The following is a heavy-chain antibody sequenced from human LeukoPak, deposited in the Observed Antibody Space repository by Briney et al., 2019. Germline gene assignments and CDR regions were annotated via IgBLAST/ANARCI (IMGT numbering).Heavy chain of an antibody. Sequence: PGGSLRLSCAASGFTFSSSYMSWVRQAPGKGLEWVSVIYSGGSTYYSDYVKGRFTISSDNSKNTLYLQMNSLRAEDTAVYYCAREGGYDAFDIWGQGTMVTVSS. D-gene: IGHD3-22*01. J-gene: IGHJ3*02. V-gene: IGHV3-53*01. CDR1: GFTFSSSY. CDR2: IYSGGST. CDR3: AREGGYDAFDI.